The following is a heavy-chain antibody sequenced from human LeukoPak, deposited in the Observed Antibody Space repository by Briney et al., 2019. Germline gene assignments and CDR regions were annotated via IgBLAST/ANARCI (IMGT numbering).Heavy chain of an antibody. D-gene: IGHD4-23*01. CDR3: ARDPALEGTEDYRDFGGVESVDAFDV. CDR2: VIPMFDVT. J-gene: IGHJ3*01. Sequence: SVKVSCKASGGTFSSYALSWMRQAPGQGLEWMGRVIPMFDVTDSAQKFQGRVTITADTSTGTAYMELSSLTSDDTAMYYCARDPALEGTEDYRDFGGVESVDAFDVWGQGTMVTVFS. CDR1: GGTFSSYA. V-gene: IGHV1-69*10.